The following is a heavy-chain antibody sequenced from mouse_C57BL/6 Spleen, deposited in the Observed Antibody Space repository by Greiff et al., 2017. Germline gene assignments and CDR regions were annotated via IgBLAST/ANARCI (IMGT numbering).Heavy chain of an antibody. J-gene: IGHJ2*01. CDR2: IDPENGDT. CDR1: GFNIKDDY. Sequence: EVQLQQSGAELVRPGASVKLSCTASGFNIKDDYMHWVKQRPEQGLEWIGWIDPENGDTEYASKFQGKATITADTSSNTAYLQLSSLTSEDTAVYYCTTRVEYYFDYWGQGTTLTVSS. V-gene: IGHV14-4*01. CDR3: TTRVEYYFDY.